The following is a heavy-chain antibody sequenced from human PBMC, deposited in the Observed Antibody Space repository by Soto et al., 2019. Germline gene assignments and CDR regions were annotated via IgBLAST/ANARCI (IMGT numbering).Heavy chain of an antibody. CDR1: GYNFANYW. J-gene: IGHJ6*02. Sequence: GESLKISCEGSGYNFANYWIAWVRQMPGKGLEWMGIIYPGDSDTRYRPSFQGQVTISADKSISTAYLQWNSLKASDTAMYYCAGGGVRGVITRTRDYYGMDVWGQGTTVTVSS. CDR2: IYPGDSDT. V-gene: IGHV5-51*01. CDR3: AGGGVRGVITRTRDYYGMDV. D-gene: IGHD3-10*01.